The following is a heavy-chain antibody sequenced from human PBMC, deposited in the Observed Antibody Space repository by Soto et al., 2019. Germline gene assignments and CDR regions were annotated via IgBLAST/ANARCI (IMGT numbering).Heavy chain of an antibody. D-gene: IGHD2-2*01. Sequence: PGGSLRLSCAASGVTISSYGRKWVRKAQGKGLEWVSLIGESGTPTYYADSVKGRFTISRDNSGNTLFLEMYSLRAEDTAVYYCARYIPGVRYYGMDVWGQGTTVTVSS. J-gene: IGHJ6*02. CDR1: GVTISSYG. V-gene: IGHV3-23*01. CDR3: ARYIPGVRYYGMDV. CDR2: IGESGTPT.